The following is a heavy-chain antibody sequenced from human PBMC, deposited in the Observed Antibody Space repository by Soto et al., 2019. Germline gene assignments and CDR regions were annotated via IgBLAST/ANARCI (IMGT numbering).Heavy chain of an antibody. V-gene: IGHV3-23*01. CDR3: AKERAGRYCSNGVGYAPDY. D-gene: IGHD2-8*01. Sequence: EVQLMDSGGGLVQPGGSLRLSCAASGFTFSSYVMSWVRQAPGKGLEWVSGIGGSGGSTYYADSVKGRFTISRDNSKNTLYLKMHSLRAEDTAIYYCAKERAGRYCSNGVGYAPDYWGQGTLVTVSS. CDR2: IGGSGGST. J-gene: IGHJ4*02. CDR1: GFTFSSYV.